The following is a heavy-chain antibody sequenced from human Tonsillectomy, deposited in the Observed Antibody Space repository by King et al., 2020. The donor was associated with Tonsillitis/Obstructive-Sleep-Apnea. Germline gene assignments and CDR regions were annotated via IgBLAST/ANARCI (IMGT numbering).Heavy chain of an antibody. J-gene: IGHJ4*02. D-gene: IGHD3-10*01. CDR2: ISHDGSNK. CDR1: GFTFSSYA. Sequence: VQLVESGGGVVQPGRSLRLSCAASGFTFSSYAMHWVRQAPGKGLEWVTIISHDGSNKYYADSVKGRFTISRDNSKNTLYLQMNSLRAEDTAVYYCARDLDGSGSYPFDFWGQGTLVTVS. CDR3: ARDLDGSGSYPFDF. V-gene: IGHV3-30*01.